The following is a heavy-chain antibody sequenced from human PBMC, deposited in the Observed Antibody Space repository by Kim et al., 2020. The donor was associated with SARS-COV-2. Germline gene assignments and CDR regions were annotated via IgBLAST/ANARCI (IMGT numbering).Heavy chain of an antibody. D-gene: IGHD2-15*01. J-gene: IGHJ5*02. V-gene: IGHV4-59*01. CDR3: ARAGGRLNWFDP. Sequence: NYNPSLKGRVTISVDTSKNQFSLKLSSGTAADTAVYYCARAGGRLNWFDPWGQGTLVTVSS.